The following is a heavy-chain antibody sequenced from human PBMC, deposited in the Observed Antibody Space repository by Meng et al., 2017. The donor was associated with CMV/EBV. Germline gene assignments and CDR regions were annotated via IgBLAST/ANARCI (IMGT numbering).Heavy chain of an antibody. CDR3: ARGPIVVVVAATRGRNYFDY. D-gene: IGHD2-15*01. Sequence: QVQLQQWGAGRLKPSETLSLTCAVCGGSFSGYYGSWIRQPPGKGLEWIGEINHSGSTNYNPSLKSRVTISVDTSKNQFSLKLSSVTAAGTAVYYCARGPIVVVVAATRGRNYFDYWGQGTLVTVAS. CDR1: GGSFSGYY. V-gene: IGHV4-34*01. CDR2: INHSGST. J-gene: IGHJ4*02.